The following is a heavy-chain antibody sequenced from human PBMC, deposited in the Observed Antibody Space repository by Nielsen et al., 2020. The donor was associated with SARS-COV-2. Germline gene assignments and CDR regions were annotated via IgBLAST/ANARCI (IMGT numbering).Heavy chain of an antibody. CDR2: ISYEGSAT. V-gene: IGHV3-30*18. J-gene: IGHJ4*02. Sequence: GGSLRLSCAASGFTFSHYGMHWVRQAQGKGLEWVAVISYEGSATYYADSVKGRFTVSRDNSKNTLYLQINSLRAEDTAIYYCAKTPDLYAAYDYFDYWGQGTLVTVSS. CDR3: AKTPDLYAAYDYFDY. CDR1: GFTFSHYG. D-gene: IGHD2-8*01.